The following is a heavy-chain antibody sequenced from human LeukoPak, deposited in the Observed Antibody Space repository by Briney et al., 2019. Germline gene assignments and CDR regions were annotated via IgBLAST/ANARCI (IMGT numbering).Heavy chain of an antibody. CDR1: GGTFSSYA. V-gene: IGHV1-2*04. CDR3: ASSYSSSWYFDY. Sequence: ASVKVSCKASGGTFSSYAISWVRQAPGQGLEWMGWINPNSGGTNYAQKFQGWVTMTRDTSISTAYMELSRLRSDDTAVYYCASSYSSSWYFDYWGQGTLVTVSS. D-gene: IGHD6-13*01. J-gene: IGHJ4*02. CDR2: INPNSGGT.